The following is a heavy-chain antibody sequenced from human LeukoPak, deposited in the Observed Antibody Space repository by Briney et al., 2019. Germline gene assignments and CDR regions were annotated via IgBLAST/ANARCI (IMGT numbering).Heavy chain of an antibody. CDR1: GGSIISGGYY. D-gene: IGHD3-22*01. Sequence: MTSETLSLTCTVSGGSIISGGYYWSWIRQHPGKGLEWIGYIYYSGSTYYHPSLKSRVTISVDTSKNQFSLKLSSVTAADTAVYYCAREAPLYDSSGYSSFDYWGQGTLVTVSS. CDR3: AREAPLYDSSGYSSFDY. V-gene: IGHV4-31*03. CDR2: IYYSGST. J-gene: IGHJ4*02.